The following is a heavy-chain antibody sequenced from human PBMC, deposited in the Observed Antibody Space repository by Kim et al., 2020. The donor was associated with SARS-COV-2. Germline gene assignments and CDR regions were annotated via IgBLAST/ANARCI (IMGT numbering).Heavy chain of an antibody. J-gene: IGHJ2*01. CDR1: RFTFSSSA. D-gene: IGHD2-2*01. V-gene: IGHV3-23*01. CDR2: IFGSGHGT. CDR3: AKNVHVTSVTFLWYFDL. Sequence: GGSLRLSCLGSRFTFSSSAMTWVRQAPGKGLEWVSTIFGSGHGTYYPDSVRGRFIVSRDNSKNTLYLQMNNLRAEDTAIYYCAKNVHVTSVTFLWYFDLWGRGTSVTVSS.